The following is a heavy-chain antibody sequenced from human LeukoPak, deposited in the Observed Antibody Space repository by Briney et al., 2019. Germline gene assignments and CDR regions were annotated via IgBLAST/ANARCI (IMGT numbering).Heavy chain of an antibody. D-gene: IGHD6-19*01. J-gene: IGHJ3*01. V-gene: IGHV3-53*01. CDR2: IYSDGGT. CDR1: GITVSTNY. CDR3: ARVVSSRAFDL. Sequence: GGCLRLSCAASGITVSTNYMSWVRQAPGKGLEWVSLIYSDGGTYYADSVKGRFTISRDKSKNTLYLQMSSLRAEDTAVYYCARVVSSRAFDLWGQGTMVIVSS.